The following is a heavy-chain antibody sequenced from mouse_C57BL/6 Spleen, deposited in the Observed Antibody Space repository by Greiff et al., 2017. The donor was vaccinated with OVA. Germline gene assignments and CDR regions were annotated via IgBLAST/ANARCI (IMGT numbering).Heavy chain of an antibody. CDR1: GYSITSGYY. V-gene: IGHV3-6*01. CDR3: ARGDSMVTPFAY. J-gene: IGHJ3*01. D-gene: IGHD2-10*02. Sequence: EVQVVESGPGLVKPSQSLSLTCSVTGYSITSGYYWNWIRQFPGNKLEWMGYISYDGSNNYNPSLKNRISITRDTSKNQFFLKLNSVTTEDTATYYCARGDSMVTPFAYWGQGTLVTVSA. CDR2: ISYDGSN.